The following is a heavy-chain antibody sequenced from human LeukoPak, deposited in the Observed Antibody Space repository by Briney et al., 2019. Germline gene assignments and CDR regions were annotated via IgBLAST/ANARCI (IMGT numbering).Heavy chain of an antibody. V-gene: IGHV1-18*01. D-gene: IGHD3-22*01. CDR3: ARDYRLGSSGYYHGY. Sequence: GASVKVSCKAPGYTFTSYGISWVRQAPGQGLEWMGWISAYNGNTNYAQKLQGRVTMTTDTSTSTAYMELRSLRSDDTAVYYCARDYRLGSSGYYHGYWGQGTLVTVSS. J-gene: IGHJ4*02. CDR2: ISAYNGNT. CDR1: GYTFTSYG.